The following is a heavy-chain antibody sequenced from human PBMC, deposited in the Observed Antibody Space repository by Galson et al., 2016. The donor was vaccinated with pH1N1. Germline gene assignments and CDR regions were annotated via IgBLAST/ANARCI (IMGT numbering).Heavy chain of an antibody. J-gene: IGHJ4*02. CDR3: ARAIGSRSAY. D-gene: IGHD3-16*02. V-gene: IGHV3-7*01. Sequence: SLRLSCAASGFTFSNYWMHWVRQVPGKGLEWAANIKEDGSETYYVDSVRGRFTISRDNAKNSLYLQINSLRDEDTSLYYCARAIGSRSAYWGQGTLVTVSS. CDR1: GFTFSNYW. CDR2: IKEDGSET.